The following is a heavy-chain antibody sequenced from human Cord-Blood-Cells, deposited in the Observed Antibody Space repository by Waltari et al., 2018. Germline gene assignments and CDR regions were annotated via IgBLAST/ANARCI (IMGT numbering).Heavy chain of an antibody. Sequence: QVQLVQSGAEVQKPGASVKVSSTAFGYTFTGSYIHWVRQAPGQGLEWMVWINPNSGGTNYAQKFQGRVTMTRDTSISTAYMELSRLRSDDTAVYYCARDGYGGSAFDIWGQGTMVTVSS. CDR3: ARDGYGGSAFDI. V-gene: IGHV1-2*02. J-gene: IGHJ3*02. D-gene: IGHD2-15*01. CDR2: INPNSGGT. CDR1: GYTFTGSY.